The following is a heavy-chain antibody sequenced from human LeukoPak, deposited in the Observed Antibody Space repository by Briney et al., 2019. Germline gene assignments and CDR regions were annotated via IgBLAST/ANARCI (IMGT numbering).Heavy chain of an antibody. CDR3: ARGLTTYYYYGMDV. CDR1: GGSISSYY. Sequence: SETLSLTCTVSGGSISSYYWSWIRQPAGRRLEWIGRIYTSRSTNYNPSLKSRVTMSVDTSKNQFSLKLSSVTAADTAVYYCARGLTTYYYYGMDVWGQGTTVTVSS. V-gene: IGHV4-4*07. D-gene: IGHD4-11*01. J-gene: IGHJ6*02. CDR2: IYTSRST.